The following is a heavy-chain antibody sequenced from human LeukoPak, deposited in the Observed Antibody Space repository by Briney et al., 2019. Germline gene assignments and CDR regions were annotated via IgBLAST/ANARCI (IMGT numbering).Heavy chain of an antibody. J-gene: IGHJ4*02. Sequence: PSETLSLTCTVSGGSISSSSHYWGWIRQPPGKGLEWIGSMYYRGSTYHNPSLKSRVIISVDTSKNQFSLKLSSVTAADTAVYYCATTTIRLGYWGQGTLVTVSS. CDR2: MYYRGST. D-gene: IGHD1-26*01. V-gene: IGHV4-39*07. CDR1: GGSISSSSHY. CDR3: ATTTIRLGY.